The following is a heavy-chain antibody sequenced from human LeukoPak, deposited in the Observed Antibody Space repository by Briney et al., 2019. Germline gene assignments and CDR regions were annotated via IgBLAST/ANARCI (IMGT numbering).Heavy chain of an antibody. CDR2: IKPDGSDK. V-gene: IGHV3-7*05. CDR3: ARDLDY. CDR1: GFTLSNYW. Sequence: PGGSLRLSCAASGFTLSNYWMSWVRQAPGKGLEWLANIKPDGSDKHYADSVKDRFTISRDNAKNSLSLQMNSLRAEDTAVYYCARDLDYWVRGTLVTVSS. J-gene: IGHJ4*02.